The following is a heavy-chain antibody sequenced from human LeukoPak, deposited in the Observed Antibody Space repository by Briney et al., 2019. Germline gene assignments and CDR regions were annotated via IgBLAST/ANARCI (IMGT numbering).Heavy chain of an antibody. CDR2: ISYSGST. CDR1: GGSISSYY. CDR3: LRGATYYDNYGMDV. J-gene: IGHJ6*02. Sequence: SEPLSLTCTVSGGSISSYYWSWIRQPPGKGLAGIGDISYSGSTNYNPSLKSRVTVSVETSKNQCSLTLNSVTAADTAVYYCLRGATYYDNYGMDVWGQGTSVTVSS. V-gene: IGHV4-59*01.